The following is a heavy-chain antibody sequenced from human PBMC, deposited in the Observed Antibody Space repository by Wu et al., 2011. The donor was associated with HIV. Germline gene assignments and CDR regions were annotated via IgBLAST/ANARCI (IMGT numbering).Heavy chain of an antibody. CDR2: ISTFSGNT. J-gene: IGHJ4*02. Sequence: QVQLVQSGAEVKKSGASVKVSCRTSGYRFTDYGISWVRQAPGQGLEWMGWISTFSGNTNYAQIFQGRVTMTTDTSTSTAYMELRSLRSDDTAVYYCARENGGSSWYYFDFWGREPWSPSPQ. D-gene: IGHD6-13*01. V-gene: IGHV1-18*01. CDR1: GYRFTDYG. CDR3: ARENGGSSWYYFDF.